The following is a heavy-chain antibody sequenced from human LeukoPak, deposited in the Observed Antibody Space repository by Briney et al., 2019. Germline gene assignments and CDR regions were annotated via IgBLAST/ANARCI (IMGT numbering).Heavy chain of an antibody. CDR1: GYSISSGYY. D-gene: IGHD4-23*01. CDR3: ARGARWSPLTYYFDY. Sequence: PSETLSLTCTVSGYSISSGYYWAWIRQPPGQGLEWIGSIYHSGSTYYNPSLKSRVTISVDTSKNQFSLKLSSVTAADTAVYYCARGARWSPLTYYFDYWGQGTLVTVSS. J-gene: IGHJ4*02. CDR2: IYHSGST. V-gene: IGHV4-38-2*02.